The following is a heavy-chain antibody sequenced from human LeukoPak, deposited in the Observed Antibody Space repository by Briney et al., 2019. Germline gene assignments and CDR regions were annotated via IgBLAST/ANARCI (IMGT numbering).Heavy chain of an antibody. CDR2: IKQDGSEK. D-gene: IGHD4-17*01. Sequence: GGSLRLSCAASGFTFSSYGMHWVRQAPGKGLEWVANIKQDGSEKYYVDSVKGRFTISRDNAKNSLYLQMNSLRAEDTAVYYCARDRDYGDYYFDYWGQGTLVTVSS. V-gene: IGHV3-7*01. J-gene: IGHJ4*02. CDR1: GFTFSSYG. CDR3: ARDRDYGDYYFDY.